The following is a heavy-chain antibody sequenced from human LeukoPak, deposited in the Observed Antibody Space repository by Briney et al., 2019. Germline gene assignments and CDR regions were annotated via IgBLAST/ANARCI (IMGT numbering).Heavy chain of an antibody. J-gene: IGHJ4*02. CDR2: MNPNSGNT. Sequence: VASVKVSCRASGYTFTSYDINWVRQATGQGLEWMGWMNPNSGNTGYAQKFQGRVTITRNTSISTAYMELSSLRSEDTAVYYCARVGPSPYFDYWGQGTLVTVSS. V-gene: IGHV1-8*03. CDR1: GYTFTSYD. CDR3: ARVGPSPYFDY. D-gene: IGHD3/OR15-3a*01.